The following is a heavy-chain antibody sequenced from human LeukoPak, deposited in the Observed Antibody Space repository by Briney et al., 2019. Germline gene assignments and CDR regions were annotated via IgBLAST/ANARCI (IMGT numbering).Heavy chain of an antibody. CDR1: GYTFTSYD. D-gene: IGHD2-2*01. V-gene: IGHV1-2*02. J-gene: IGHJ5*02. CDR3: ARDLIVVVPAAIDDWFDP. CDR2: INPNSGGT. Sequence: ASVKVSCKASGYTFTSYDINWVRQATGQGLEWMGWINPNSGGTNYAQKFQGRVTMTRDTSISTAYMELSRLRSDDTAVYYCARDLIVVVPAAIDDWFDPWGQGTLVTVSS.